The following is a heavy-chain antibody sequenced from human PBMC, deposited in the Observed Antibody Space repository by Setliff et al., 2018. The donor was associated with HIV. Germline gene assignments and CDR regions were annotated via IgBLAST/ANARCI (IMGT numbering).Heavy chain of an antibody. Sequence: PGESLKISCAGSGYSFPTYWIAWVRQMPGKGLEWMGVIYPDESDSRYSPSFRGQVTISADKSINTAYLQWSSLKASDTAMYYCAKVDMGYYYDSSGYSHFDHWGQGTLVTVSS. D-gene: IGHD3-22*01. CDR2: IYPDESDS. V-gene: IGHV5-51*01. CDR3: AKVDMGYYYDSSGYSHFDH. J-gene: IGHJ4*02. CDR1: GYSFPTYW.